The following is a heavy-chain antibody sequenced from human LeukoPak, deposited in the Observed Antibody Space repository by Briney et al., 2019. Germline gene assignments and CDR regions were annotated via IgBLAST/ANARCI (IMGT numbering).Heavy chain of an antibody. CDR3: SRVVGVVINNWFDP. J-gene: IGHJ5*02. D-gene: IGHD3-3*01. CDR2: IRAYNGNT. CDR1: GYTFTSYG. Sequence: ASVKVSCKASGYTFTSYGISWVRQAPGQGLEWMGWIRAYNGNTNYAQKLQGRVTMTTDTSTSTAYMELRSLRSDDTAVYYCSRVVGVVINNWFDPWGQGTLVTVSS. V-gene: IGHV1-18*01.